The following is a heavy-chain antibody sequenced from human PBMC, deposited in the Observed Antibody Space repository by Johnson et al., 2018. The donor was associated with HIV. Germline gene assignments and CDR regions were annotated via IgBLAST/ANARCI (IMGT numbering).Heavy chain of an antibody. CDR2: ISYDGSNK. J-gene: IGHJ3*02. V-gene: IGHV3-30*04. CDR1: GFTFSSYA. D-gene: IGHD6-6*01. Sequence: QMLLVESGGGVVQPGRSLRLSCAASGFTFSSYAMHWVRQAPGKGLEWVAVISYDGSNKYYADSVKGRLPIYRDNSKNTLYLQMSSLRGEDTAVCFCARDRREYSSSRWPDAFDIWGQGTMVTVSS. CDR3: ARDRREYSSSRWPDAFDI.